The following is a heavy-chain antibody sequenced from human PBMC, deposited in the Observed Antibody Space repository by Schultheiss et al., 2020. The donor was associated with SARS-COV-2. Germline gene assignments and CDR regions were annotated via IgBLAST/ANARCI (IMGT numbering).Heavy chain of an antibody. CDR2: INHSGST. Sequence: SETLSLTCTVSGGSISSYYWSWIRQPPGKGLEWIGEINHSGSTNYNPSLKSRVTISVDTSKNQFSLKLSSVTAADTAVYYCARHTPATVAGYPDYWGQGTLVTVSS. CDR3: ARHTPATVAGYPDY. CDR1: GGSISSYY. J-gene: IGHJ4*02. V-gene: IGHV4-59*08. D-gene: IGHD6-19*01.